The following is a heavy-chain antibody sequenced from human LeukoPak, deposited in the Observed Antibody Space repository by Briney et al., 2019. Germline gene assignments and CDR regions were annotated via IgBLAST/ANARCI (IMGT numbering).Heavy chain of an antibody. V-gene: IGHV4-39*07. Sequence: ASETLPLTCTVSGGSISDSSYFWGWIRQPPGKGLEWIGSIYHSGSTDYNPSLKSRLSISIGTSKNQFSLKLNSVTAADTAVYYCARDNSGYYDAFDIWGQGTMVTVSS. CDR3: ARDNSGYYDAFDI. CDR1: GGSISDSSYF. J-gene: IGHJ3*02. CDR2: IYHSGST. D-gene: IGHD3-22*01.